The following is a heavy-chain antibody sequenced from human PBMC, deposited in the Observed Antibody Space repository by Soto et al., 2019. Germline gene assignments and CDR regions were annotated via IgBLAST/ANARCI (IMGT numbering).Heavy chain of an antibody. V-gene: IGHV1-69*12. Sequence: QVQLVQSGAEVKKPGSSVKVSCKASGGTFSSYAISWVRQAPGQGLEWMGGIIPIFGTANYAQKFQGRVTITADESKSTAYMELSSLRSEDTAVYYCARHFRDTAMVVQDYYYYGMDVWGQGTTVTVSS. CDR3: ARHFRDTAMVVQDYYYYGMDV. J-gene: IGHJ6*02. CDR2: IIPIFGTA. D-gene: IGHD5-18*01. CDR1: GGTFSSYA.